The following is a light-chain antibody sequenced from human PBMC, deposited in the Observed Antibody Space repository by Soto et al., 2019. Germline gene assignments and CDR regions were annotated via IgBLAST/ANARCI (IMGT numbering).Light chain of an antibody. J-gene: IGKJ4*01. V-gene: IGKV1-5*03. Sequence: DLQMTQSPSTLSASVGDRVTITCRASQSISTWLAWYQQKPGKAPKLLIYKASSLESGVPSRFSGSGSRTEFTLTINSLQPDDFATYYCQQYNTYPLTFGGGTTVEIK. CDR2: KAS. CDR3: QQYNTYPLT. CDR1: QSISTW.